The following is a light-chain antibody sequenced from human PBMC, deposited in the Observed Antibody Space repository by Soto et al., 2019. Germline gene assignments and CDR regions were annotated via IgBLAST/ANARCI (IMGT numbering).Light chain of an antibody. CDR3: ISYTVSRSYV. V-gene: IGLV2-11*01. CDR1: SSDVGGYNY. J-gene: IGLJ1*01. Sequence: QSALTQPRSVSGSPGQSVTISCTGTSSDVGGYNYVSWYQQHPGKAPKLMIYSVSNRPSGVSNRFSGSKSGNTASLTISGLQAEDEADYYCISYTVSRSYVFGSGTKLTVL. CDR2: SVS.